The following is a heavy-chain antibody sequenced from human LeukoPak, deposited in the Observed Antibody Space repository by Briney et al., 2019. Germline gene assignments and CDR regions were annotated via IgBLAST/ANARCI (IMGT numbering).Heavy chain of an antibody. D-gene: IGHD6-13*01. CDR2: ISSTSSYI. Sequence: GGSLRLSCAASGFTFSSYGMHWVRQAPGKGLEWVSSISSTSSYIYYADSLKGRFTISRDNAKNSLYLQMNSLRAEDTAVYYCARDLSSSWYRVLDYYYMDVWGKGTTVTVSS. CDR3: ARDLSSSWYRVLDYYYMDV. CDR1: GFTFSSYG. J-gene: IGHJ6*03. V-gene: IGHV3-21*01.